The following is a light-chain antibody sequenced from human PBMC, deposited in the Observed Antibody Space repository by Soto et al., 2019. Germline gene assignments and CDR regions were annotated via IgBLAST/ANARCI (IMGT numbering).Light chain of an antibody. Sequence: QSALTQPPSASGSPGQSVTISCTGTSSDVGAYNYVSWYQQHAGKAPKLVIYEVTKRPSGVPDRFSGSKSANTASLTVSGRQAEDDADYYCSSFASSNTWVFGGGTKLTVL. CDR1: SSDVGAYNY. CDR2: EVT. CDR3: SSFASSNTWV. J-gene: IGLJ3*02. V-gene: IGLV2-8*01.